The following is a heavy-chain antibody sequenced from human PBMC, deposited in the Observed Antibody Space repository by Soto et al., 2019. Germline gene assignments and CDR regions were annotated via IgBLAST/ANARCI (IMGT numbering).Heavy chain of an antibody. CDR2: IYYSGST. D-gene: IGHD2-2*01. J-gene: IGHJ6*02. V-gene: IGHV4-59*01. Sequence: PSETLSLTCTVSGGSIIRYYWSWIRQPPGKGLEWIGYIYYSGSTNYNPSLKSRVTISVDTSKNQFSLKLSSVTAADTAVYYCVGVVPAATPYYYYGMDVWGQGTTVTVSS. CDR1: GGSIIRYY. CDR3: VGVVPAATPYYYYGMDV.